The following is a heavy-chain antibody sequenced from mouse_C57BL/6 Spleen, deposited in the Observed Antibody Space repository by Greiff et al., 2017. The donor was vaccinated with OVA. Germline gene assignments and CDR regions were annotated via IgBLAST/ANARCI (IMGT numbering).Heavy chain of an antibody. CDR3: ARRVFNTKNFDY. J-gene: IGHJ2*01. CDR2: INPGSGGT. V-gene: IGHV1-54*01. D-gene: IGHD1-1*01. Sequence: QVQLQQSGAELVRPGTSVKVSCKASGYAFTNYLIEWVKQRPGQGLEWIGVINPGSGGTNYNEKFKGKATLTADKSSSTAYMQLSSLTSEDSAVYFWARRVFNTKNFDYWGQGTTLTVSS. CDR1: GYAFTNYL.